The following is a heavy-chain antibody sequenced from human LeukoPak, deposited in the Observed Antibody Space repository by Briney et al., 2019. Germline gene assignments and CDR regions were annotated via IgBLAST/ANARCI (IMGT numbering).Heavy chain of an antibody. CDR1: GYTFTSYG. Sequence: GASVKVSCKASGYTFTSYGISWVRQAPGQGLEWMGWISAYNGNTNHAQKLQGRVTMTTDTSTSTAYMELRSLRSDDTAVYYCASGGGYYYDSSGYLHAFDYWGQGTLVTVSS. CDR2: ISAYNGNT. J-gene: IGHJ4*02. CDR3: ASGGGYYYDSSGYLHAFDY. V-gene: IGHV1-18*01. D-gene: IGHD3-22*01.